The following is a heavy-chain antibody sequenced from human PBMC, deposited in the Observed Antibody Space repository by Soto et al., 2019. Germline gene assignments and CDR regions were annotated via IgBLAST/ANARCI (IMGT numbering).Heavy chain of an antibody. CDR3: ARCSSSWAYCFDF. D-gene: IGHD6-13*01. J-gene: IGHJ4*02. CDR1: GFTFSSYS. V-gene: IGHV3-48*02. CDR2: ITSSGTTV. Sequence: EVHLVESGGGLVQPGGSLRLSCAASGFTFSSYSLNWVRQAPGKGLEWVSYITSSGTTVYYADSVRGRFTISRDNAKNALYLQRSMLREDDTAEYYCARCSSSWAYCFDFWGQGTLVTVSS.